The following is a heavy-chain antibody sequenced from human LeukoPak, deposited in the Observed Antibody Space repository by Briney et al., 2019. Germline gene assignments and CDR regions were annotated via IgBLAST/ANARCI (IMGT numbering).Heavy chain of an antibody. CDR2: IYYSGST. CDR3: ARFRYSSGPFDY. J-gene: IGHJ4*02. Sequence: SETLSPTCTVSGGSISSSSYYWGWIRQPPGKGLEWIGSIYYSGSTYYNPSLKSRVTISVDTSKNQFSLKLSSVTAADTAVYYCARFRYSSGPFDYWGQGTLVTVSS. V-gene: IGHV4-39*01. D-gene: IGHD6-19*01. CDR1: GGSISSSSYY.